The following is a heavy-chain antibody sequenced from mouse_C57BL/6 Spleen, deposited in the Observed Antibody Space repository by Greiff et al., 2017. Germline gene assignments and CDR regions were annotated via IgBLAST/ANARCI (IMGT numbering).Heavy chain of an antibody. CDR2: IDPSDSYT. J-gene: IGHJ1*03. D-gene: IGHD1-1*01. CDR3: ARRVITTVVAPYWYFDV. V-gene: IGHV1-69*01. CDR1: GYTFTSYW. Sequence: QVQLQQPGAELVMPGASVKLSCKASGYTFTSYWMHWVKQRPGQGLEWIGEIDPSDSYTNYNQKFKGKSTLTVDKSSSTAYMQLSSLTSEDSAVYYCARRVITTVVAPYWYFDVWGTGTTVTVSS.